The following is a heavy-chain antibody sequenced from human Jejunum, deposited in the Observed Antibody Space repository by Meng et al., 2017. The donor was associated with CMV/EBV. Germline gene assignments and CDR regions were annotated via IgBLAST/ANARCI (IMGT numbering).Heavy chain of an antibody. V-gene: IGHV4-61*02. D-gene: IGHD5-24*01. CDR2: IYASGST. CDR3: ARGRLQSEYFDY. J-gene: IGHJ4*02. Sequence: GQLQVAGAGLVKPSQTLALTCSDSCGSTSSGDYFCTWIRQPAGRGLEWIGRIYASGSTSYHPSLESRLTISVDTSKNQFSLKMSSVTAADTAVYYCARGRLQSEYFDYWGQGTLVTVSS. CDR1: CGSTSSGDYF.